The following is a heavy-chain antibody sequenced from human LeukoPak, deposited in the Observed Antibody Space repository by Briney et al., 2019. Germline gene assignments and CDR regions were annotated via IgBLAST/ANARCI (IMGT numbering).Heavy chain of an antibody. V-gene: IGHV3-23*01. J-gene: IGHJ4*02. Sequence: GGSLRLSCAASGFPFSENAMSWVRQVPGRGLEWVAGVCGDERTHYTDYVTGGFTISSDNSRKTEFIAMNSMNVENAGEDYLAKNFSWWVTVDYWGQGGLVTVAS. CDR2: VCGDERT. CDR1: GFPFSENA. D-gene: IGHD2-21*02. CDR3: AKNFSWWVTVDY.